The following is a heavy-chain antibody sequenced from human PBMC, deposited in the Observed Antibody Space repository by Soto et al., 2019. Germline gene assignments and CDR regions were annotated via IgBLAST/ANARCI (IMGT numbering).Heavy chain of an antibody. CDR1: GFIVSDTY. CDR3: AREPRYCRGGSCSITGDAFDI. J-gene: IGHJ3*02. CDR2: ISNRGDT. V-gene: IGHV3-66*01. D-gene: IGHD2-15*01. Sequence: EVQLVESGGGLVQPGGSLRLSCTASGFIVSDTYMNWVRQAPAKGLEWVSVISNRGDTHYADSVRGRFSLSRDIADNTLHLQMNNLRVEDTAVYYCAREPRYCRGGSCSITGDAFDIWGQGTMVTVSS.